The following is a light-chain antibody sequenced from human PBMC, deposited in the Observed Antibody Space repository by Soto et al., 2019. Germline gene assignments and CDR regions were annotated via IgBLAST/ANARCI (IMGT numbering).Light chain of an antibody. CDR3: GADHGSGSYFVVV. V-gene: IGLV9-49*03. CDR1: SGYSNYK. Sequence: QSVLTQPPSASASLGASVTLTCTLSSGYSNYKVDWYQQRPGKGPRFVMRVGTGGIVGSRGDGIPDRFSVLGSGLNRYLTIKNIQEEDERDSHCGADHGSGSYFVVVFGGGTKVTVL. CDR2: VGTGGIVG. J-gene: IGLJ2*01.